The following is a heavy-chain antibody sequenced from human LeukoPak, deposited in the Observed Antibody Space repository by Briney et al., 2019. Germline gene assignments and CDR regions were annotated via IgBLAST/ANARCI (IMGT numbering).Heavy chain of an antibody. CDR2: ISSSSSTI. D-gene: IGHD3-16*02. V-gene: IGHV3-48*01. J-gene: IGHJ4*02. Sequence: GGSLRLSCAASGFTFSSYSMNWVRQAPGKGLEWVSYISSSSSTIYYADSVKGRFTISRDNAKNSLYLQMNSLRAEDTAVYYCARDGRAFGGVIAMRYWGQGTLVTVSS. CDR3: ARDGRAFGGVIAMRY. CDR1: GFTFSSYS.